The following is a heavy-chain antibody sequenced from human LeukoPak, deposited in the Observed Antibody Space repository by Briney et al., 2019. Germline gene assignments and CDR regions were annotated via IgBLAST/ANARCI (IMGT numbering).Heavy chain of an antibody. D-gene: IGHD3-22*01. CDR2: ISSSSSYI. V-gene: IGHV3-21*01. CDR1: GFTFSSYS. J-gene: IGHJ6*03. CDR3: ARDLEDRDSSGYYYLGGGYMDV. Sequence: PGGSLRLSCAASGFTFSSYSMNWVRQAPGKGLGWVSSISSSSSYIYYADSVKGRFTISRDNAKNSLYLQMNSLRAEDTAVYYCARDLEDRDSSGYYYLGGGYMDVWGKGTTVTVSS.